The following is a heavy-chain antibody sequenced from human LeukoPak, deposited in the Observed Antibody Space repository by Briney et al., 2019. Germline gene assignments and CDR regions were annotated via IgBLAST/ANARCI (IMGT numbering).Heavy chain of an antibody. CDR2: NIPIFGTA. J-gene: IGHJ5*02. CDR3: ARGSSWYDNWFDP. V-gene: IGHV1-69*05. D-gene: IGHD6-13*01. CDR1: RGTFSSYA. Sequence: SVKVSCKASRGTFSSYAISWVRQAPGQGREWMGGNIPIFGTANYAQKFQGRVTITTDESTSTAYMELSSLRSEDTAVYYCARGSSWYDNWFDPWGQGTLVTVSS.